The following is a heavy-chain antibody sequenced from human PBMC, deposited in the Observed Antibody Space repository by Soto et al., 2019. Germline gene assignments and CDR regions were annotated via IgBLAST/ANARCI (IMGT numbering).Heavy chain of an antibody. V-gene: IGHV4-59*08. CDR2: IHYSGST. CDR1: GGSISSYY. D-gene: IGHD2-15*01. CDR3: ARRIVILAADYGMDV. Sequence: SETLSLTCTVSGGSISSYYWSWIRQPPGKRLEWIGYIHYSGSTNYSPSLKSRVTISVDTSKKQFSLKLSSVTAADTAVYYCARRIVILAADYGMDVWGQGTTVTVSS. J-gene: IGHJ6*02.